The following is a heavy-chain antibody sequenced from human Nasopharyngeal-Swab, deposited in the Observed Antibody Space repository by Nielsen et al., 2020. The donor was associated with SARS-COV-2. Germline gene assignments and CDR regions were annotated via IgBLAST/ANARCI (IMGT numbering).Heavy chain of an antibody. Sequence: ASVKVSCKASGYTFTSYYMHWVRQAPGQGLEWMGIINPSGGSTSYAQKFQGRVTMTRDTSTSTVYMELSSLRSEDTAVYYCAREYVGGYDFWSGYQGRYFDLWGRGTLVTVSS. V-gene: IGHV1-46*01. CDR1: GYTFTSYY. D-gene: IGHD3-3*01. CDR3: AREYVGGYDFWSGYQGRYFDL. CDR2: INPSGGST. J-gene: IGHJ2*01.